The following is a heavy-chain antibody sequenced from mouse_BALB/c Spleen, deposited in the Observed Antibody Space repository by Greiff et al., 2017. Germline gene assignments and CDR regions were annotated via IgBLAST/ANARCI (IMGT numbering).Heavy chain of an antibody. CDR2: ISDGGSYT. D-gene: IGHD1-2*01. J-gene: IGHJ3*01. CDR1: GFTFSDYY. CDR3: ARDKTTASGFAY. Sequence: EVMLVESGGGLVKPGGSLKLSCAASGFTFSDYYMYWVRQTPEKRLEWVATISDGGSYTYYPDSVKGRFTISRDNAKNNLYLQMSSLKSEDTAMYYCARDKTTASGFAYWGQGTLVTVSA. V-gene: IGHV5-4*02.